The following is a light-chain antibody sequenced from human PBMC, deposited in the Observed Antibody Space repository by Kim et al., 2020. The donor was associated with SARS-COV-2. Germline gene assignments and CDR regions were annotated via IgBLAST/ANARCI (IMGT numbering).Light chain of an antibody. V-gene: IGLV1-40*01. CDR3: QSYDSSLSGSVV. CDR2: GNS. CDR1: SSNIGEGYD. J-gene: IGLJ2*01. Sequence: VTIPCTGSSSNIGEGYDVHWYQQLPGTAPKPLIYGNSNRPSGVPDRFSGSESGTSASLAITGLQAEDEADYYCQSYDSSLSGSVVFGGGTQLTVL.